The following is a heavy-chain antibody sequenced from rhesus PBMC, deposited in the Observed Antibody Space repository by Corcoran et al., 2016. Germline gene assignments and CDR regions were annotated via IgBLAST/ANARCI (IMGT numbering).Heavy chain of an antibody. J-gene: IGHJ4*01. V-gene: IGHV4-106*01. CDR1: GGSISDDYY. Sequence: QVQLQESGPGLVKPSETLSLTCAVSGGSISDDYYWSWIRQPPGKGLEWIGYIYGSGGGTNYNPSLKNRVTISIDTSKNQFSLKLSSVTAADTAVYYCASPIVAVRYYFDYWGQGVLVTVSS. CDR2: IYGSGGGT. CDR3: ASPIVAVRYYFDY. D-gene: IGHD3-16*01.